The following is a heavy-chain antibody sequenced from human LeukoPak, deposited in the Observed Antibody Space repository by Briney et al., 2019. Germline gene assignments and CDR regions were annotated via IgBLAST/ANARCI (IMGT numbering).Heavy chain of an antibody. CDR3: AKSLLTTATGSGRAFDI. J-gene: IGHJ3*02. V-gene: IGHV3-23*01. Sequence: PGGSLRLSCAASRFSFGAFPMGWVRRSPGKGLEWVSNISAGADLTFYADSVRGRFSISRENSKNTLYLQMNSLRAEDTAVYYCAKSLLTTATGSGRAFDIWGQGTMVTVSS. D-gene: IGHD1-14*01. CDR1: RFSFGAFP. CDR2: ISAGADLT.